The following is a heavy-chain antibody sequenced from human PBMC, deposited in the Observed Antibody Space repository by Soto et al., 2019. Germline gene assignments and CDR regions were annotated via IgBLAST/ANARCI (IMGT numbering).Heavy chain of an antibody. J-gene: IGHJ4*02. D-gene: IGHD2-2*01. CDR1: GYTFTSYG. CDR2: ISAYNGNT. CDR3: ARGGYCSSTSCYQNYFDH. V-gene: IGHV1-18*04. Sequence: ASVKVSCKASGYTFTSYGISWVRQAPGQGLEWMGWISAYNGNTNYAQKLQGRVTMTTDTSTSTAYMELRSLRSDDTAVYYCARGGYCSSTSCYQNYFDHWGQGTLVTVS.